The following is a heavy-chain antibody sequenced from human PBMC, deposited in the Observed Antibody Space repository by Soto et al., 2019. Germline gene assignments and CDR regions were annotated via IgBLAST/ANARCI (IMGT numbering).Heavy chain of an antibody. D-gene: IGHD5-12*01. CDR1: GYTFTRSG. V-gene: IGHV1-18*01. Sequence: QVQLVQSGAEVKKPGASVKVSCKASGYTFTRSGISWVRQAPGQGPEWMGWISSYNGDTNYAQTFQGRVTMTTDTSTSTAYMELRSLRSEDTAVYYCAREGVAPYYYYGMAVWGQGTPVTVSS. CDR3: AREGVAPYYYYGMAV. J-gene: IGHJ6*02. CDR2: ISSYNGDT.